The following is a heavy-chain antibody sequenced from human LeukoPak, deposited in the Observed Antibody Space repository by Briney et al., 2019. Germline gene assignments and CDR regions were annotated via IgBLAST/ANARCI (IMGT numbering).Heavy chain of an antibody. Sequence: GGSLRLSCAASGFTFSSYAMYWVRQAPGKGMEWVSGIFGSGGSTHYADSVKGRFSISRDNSKNTVYLQMNSLRAEDTAVYYCAKTTTGYSSGRFPGWPVDYWGQGTLVTVSS. V-gene: IGHV3-23*01. J-gene: IGHJ4*02. CDR1: GFTFSSYA. CDR3: AKTTTGYSSGRFPGWPVDY. D-gene: IGHD6-19*01. CDR2: IFGSGGST.